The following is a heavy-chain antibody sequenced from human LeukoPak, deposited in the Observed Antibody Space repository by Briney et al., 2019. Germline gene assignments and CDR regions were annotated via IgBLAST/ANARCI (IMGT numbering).Heavy chain of an antibody. CDR2: ISSSSSYI. CDR3: ARDQTVTIDAFDI. D-gene: IGHD4-17*01. V-gene: IGHV3-21*01. Sequence: GGSLRLSWAASGFTFSTYIMNWVRQAPGKGREWVSSISSSSSYIYYADSVKGRFTISRDNAKNSLYLQMNSLRAEDTAVYYCARDQTVTIDAFDIWGQGTMVTVSS. J-gene: IGHJ3*02. CDR1: GFTFSTYI.